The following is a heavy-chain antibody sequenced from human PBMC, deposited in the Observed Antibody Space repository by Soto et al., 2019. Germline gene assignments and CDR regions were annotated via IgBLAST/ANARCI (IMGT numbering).Heavy chain of an antibody. CDR1: GFTFSSYA. D-gene: IGHD6-19*01. J-gene: IGHJ4*02. V-gene: IGHV3-30-3*01. CDR2: ISYDGSNK. CDR3: ARERSSRYFDY. Sequence: QVQLVESGGGVVQPGRSLRLSCAASGFTFSSYAMHWVRQAPGKGLEWVAVISYDGSNKYYADSVKGRFTISRDNSKNTLYLQMNSLRAEDTAVYYCARERSSRYFDYWGQGTLVTVS.